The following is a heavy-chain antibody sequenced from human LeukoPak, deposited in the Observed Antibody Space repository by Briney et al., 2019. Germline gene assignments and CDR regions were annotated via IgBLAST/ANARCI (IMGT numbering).Heavy chain of an antibody. J-gene: IGHJ5*02. CDR1: GGTLNTFA. Sequence: SVKVSCKASGGTLNTFAISWVRQAPGQGLEWMGRIIPILGVANYAQKLQGRVTITADKSTSTAYMDLSSLRFEDTAVYYCARERTMVRGVSNWFDPWGQGTLVTVSS. CDR3: ARERTMVRGVSNWFDP. V-gene: IGHV1-69*04. CDR2: IIPILGVA. D-gene: IGHD3-10*01.